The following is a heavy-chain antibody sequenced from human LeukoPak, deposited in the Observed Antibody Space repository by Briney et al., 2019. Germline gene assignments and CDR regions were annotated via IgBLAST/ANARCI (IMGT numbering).Heavy chain of an antibody. Sequence: GASVKVSCKVSGYTLTELSMHWVRQAPGKGLEWMGGFDPEDGETIYAQKFQGRVTMTEDTSTDTAYMELSSLRSEDTAVYYCATEGSGSYYNLRDAFDIWGQGTMVTVSS. CDR3: ATEGSGSYYNLRDAFDI. J-gene: IGHJ3*02. CDR2: FDPEDGET. V-gene: IGHV1-24*01. CDR1: GYTLTELS. D-gene: IGHD3-10*01.